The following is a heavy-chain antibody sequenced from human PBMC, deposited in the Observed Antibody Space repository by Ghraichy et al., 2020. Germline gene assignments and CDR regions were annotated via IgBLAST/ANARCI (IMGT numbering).Heavy chain of an antibody. J-gene: IGHJ3*02. CDR2: ISYDANNK. CDR1: GFTFTSYA. Sequence: LRLSCAASGFTFTSYAFHWVRQAPGKGLEWVALISYDANNKKYADSVKGRFTISRDSSKNTVDLQMNSLRAEDTAVYYCARDCKSTMTWNAFDIWGPGTMVTVSS. CDR3: ARDCKSTMTWNAFDI. D-gene: IGHD4-17*01. V-gene: IGHV3-30-3*01.